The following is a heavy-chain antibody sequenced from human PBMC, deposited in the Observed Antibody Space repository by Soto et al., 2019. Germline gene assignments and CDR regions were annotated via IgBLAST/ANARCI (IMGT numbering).Heavy chain of an antibody. D-gene: IGHD1-7*01. Sequence: PGGSLRLSCAASGFTVSGNYMSWVRQAPGKGLEWVAVIYSGSVTFYADSVKGRFTISRDSSKNTVSLQMNRLRAEDTAIYYCTRDKGGTTAWFDPWGQGTLVTVSS. CDR1: GFTVSGNY. J-gene: IGHJ5*02. CDR3: TRDKGGTTAWFDP. CDR2: IYSGSVT. V-gene: IGHV3-53*01.